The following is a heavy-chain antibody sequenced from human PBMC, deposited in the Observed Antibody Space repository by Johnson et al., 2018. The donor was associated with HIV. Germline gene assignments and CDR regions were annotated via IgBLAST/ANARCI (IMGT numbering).Heavy chain of an antibody. V-gene: IGHV3-49*04. Sequence: VQLVESGGGLVQPGRSLRLSCTASGFTFGDYAMSWVRQAPGKGLEWVGFIRSKAYGGTTEYAASVKGRFTISRDDSKSIAYLQMNSLKTEDTAVYYCTRRLERRAYDSRGYYYAYDAFDLWGQGTMVTVSS. CDR3: TRRLERRAYDSRGYYYAYDAFDL. CDR1: GFTFGDYA. D-gene: IGHD3-22*01. J-gene: IGHJ3*01. CDR2: IRSKAYGGTT.